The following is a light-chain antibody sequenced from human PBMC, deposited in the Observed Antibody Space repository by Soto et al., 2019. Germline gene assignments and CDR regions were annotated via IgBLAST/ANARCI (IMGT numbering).Light chain of an antibody. J-gene: IGKJ5*01. V-gene: IGKV3-15*01. CDR3: QQYFNLPPIT. CDR2: DAS. CDR1: QSVSTT. Sequence: DIVMTQSPASLSVSPGERATLSCRASQSVSTTLAWYLQKPGQAPRLLIYDASTRATGIPGRFSASGSGTEFTLTISSLQSEDFAIYYCQQYFNLPPITCGQGTRLEFK.